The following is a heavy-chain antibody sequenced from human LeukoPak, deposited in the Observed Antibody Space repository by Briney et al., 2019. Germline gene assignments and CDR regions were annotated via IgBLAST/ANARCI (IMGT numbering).Heavy chain of an antibody. CDR1: GFTFSSYE. Sequence: GGSLRLSCAASGFTFSSYEMNWVRQAPGKGLEWVSYISSSGTTIYYADSVKGRFTVSRDNAKNSLYLQMNSLRAEDTAVYYCARYGGNPLVGHYYYYMDVWGKGTTVTVSS. D-gene: IGHD4-23*01. CDR3: ARYGGNPLVGHYYYYMDV. CDR2: ISSSGTTI. J-gene: IGHJ6*03. V-gene: IGHV3-48*03.